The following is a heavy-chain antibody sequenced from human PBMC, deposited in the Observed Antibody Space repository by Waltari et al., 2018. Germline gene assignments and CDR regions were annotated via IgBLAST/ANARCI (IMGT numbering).Heavy chain of an antibody. CDR2: SQRIGRT. V-gene: IGHV4-4*02. D-gene: IGHD2-15*01. Sequence: QMQLQESGPGLVKPSRTLSLPCTVSGDSLSSSDWWRWVRQTPGKGLEWIGQSQRIGRTHLNPSFESRVTISIHASKNQFSLKVTSTTAADTAVYYCARDRGRGIYLDSWGRGTLVTVSP. J-gene: IGHJ4*02. CDR3: ARDRGRGIYLDS. CDR1: GDSLSSSDW.